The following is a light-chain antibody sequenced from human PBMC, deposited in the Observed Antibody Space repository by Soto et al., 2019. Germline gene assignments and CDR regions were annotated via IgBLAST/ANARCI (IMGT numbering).Light chain of an antibody. CDR2: AAS. CDR3: LQDYLYPYT. V-gene: IGKV1-39*01. J-gene: IGKJ2*01. Sequence: DIQMTQAPSSLSASVGDRFTITCLASQSISSYLNWYQQKPGKAPQLLIYAASSLQNGVPPRFSGSGSGTDFTLTISSLQPEDFATYYCLQDYLYPYTFSQGTKVDIK. CDR1: QSISSY.